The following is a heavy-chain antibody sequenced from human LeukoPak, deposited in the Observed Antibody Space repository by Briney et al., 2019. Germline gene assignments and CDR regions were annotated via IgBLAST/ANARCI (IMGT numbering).Heavy chain of an antibody. CDR2: INHSGST. CDR3: AKSDYYGASDY. Sequence: SETLSLTCAVYGGSFSGYYWSWIRQPPGKGLEWIGEINHSGSTNYNPSLKSRVTLSVDTFRNQFSLKLTSVTAADTAIYYCAKSDYYGASDYWGQGTLVTVSS. J-gene: IGHJ4*02. CDR1: GGSFSGYY. V-gene: IGHV4-34*01. D-gene: IGHD3-10*01.